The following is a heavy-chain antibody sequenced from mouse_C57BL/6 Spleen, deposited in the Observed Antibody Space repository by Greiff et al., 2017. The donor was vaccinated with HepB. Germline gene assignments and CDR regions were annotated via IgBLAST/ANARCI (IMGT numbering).Heavy chain of an antibody. CDR2: ISYDGSN. J-gene: IGHJ1*03. CDR1: GYSITSGYY. D-gene: IGHD1-1*01. CDR3: ARLITTVVAYWYFDV. V-gene: IGHV3-6*01. Sequence: EVQRVESGPGLVKPSQSLSLTCSVPGYSITSGYYWNWIRQFPGNKLEWMGYISYDGSNNYNPSLKNRISITRDTSKNQFFLKLNSVTTEDTATYYCARLITTVVAYWYFDVWGTGTTVTVSS.